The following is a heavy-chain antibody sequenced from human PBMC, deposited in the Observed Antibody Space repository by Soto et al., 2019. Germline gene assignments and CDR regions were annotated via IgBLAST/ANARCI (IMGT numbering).Heavy chain of an antibody. J-gene: IGHJ6*02. Sequence: PGGSLRLSCAASGFTFNNAWMSWVRQAPGKGLEWVGRIKSKTDGVTTDYAAPVKGRFTISRDDSKNTLYLQMNSLKTEDTAVYCCTTDLPQVVTNPHYYYGMDVWGQGTTVTVSS. D-gene: IGHD3-22*01. CDR3: TTDLPQVVTNPHYYYGMDV. CDR2: IKSKTDGVTT. CDR1: GFTFNNAW. V-gene: IGHV3-15*01.